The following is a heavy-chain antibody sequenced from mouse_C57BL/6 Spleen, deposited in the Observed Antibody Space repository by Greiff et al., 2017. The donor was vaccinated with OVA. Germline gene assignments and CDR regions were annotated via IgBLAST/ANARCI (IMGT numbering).Heavy chain of an antibody. CDR3: ARSWALYAMDY. V-gene: IGHV1-72*01. D-gene: IGHD4-1*01. CDR2: IDPNRGGT. CDR1: GYTFTSYW. Sequence: VQLQQPGAELVKPGASVKLSCKASGYTFTSYWMHWVKQRPGRGIEWIGRIDPNRGGTKYNEKFKSKATLTVDKPSSKAYMQLSSLTSEDSAVYYCARSWALYAMDYWGQGTSVTVSS. J-gene: IGHJ4*01.